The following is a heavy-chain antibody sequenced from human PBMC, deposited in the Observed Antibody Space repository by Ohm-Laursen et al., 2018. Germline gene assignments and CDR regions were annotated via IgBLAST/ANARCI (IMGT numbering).Heavy chain of an antibody. V-gene: IGHV3-33*06. J-gene: IGHJ5*02. D-gene: IGHD2-2*01. Sequence: SLRLSCAASGFTFSSYGMHWVRQAPGKGLEWVAVIWYDGSNKYYADSVKGRFTISRDNSKNTLYLQMNSLRAEDTAVYYCAKEAIAVVPAAIRGGFDGWGQGTLVTVSS. CDR1: GFTFSSYG. CDR3: AKEAIAVVPAAIRGGFDG. CDR2: IWYDGSNK.